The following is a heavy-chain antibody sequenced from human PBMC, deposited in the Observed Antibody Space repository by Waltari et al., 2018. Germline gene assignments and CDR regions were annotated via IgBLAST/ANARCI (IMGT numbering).Heavy chain of an antibody. CDR2: ISWDGGST. J-gene: IGHJ6*03. Sequence: EVQLVESGGVVVQPGGSLRLSCAASGFPFDDYAMHWVRQAPGKGLEWVSLISWDGGSTYYADSVKGRFTISRDNSKNSLYLQMNSLRAEDTALYYCARERVVATKWYYYMDVWGKGTTVTVSS. D-gene: IGHD5-12*01. CDR3: ARERVVATKWYYYMDV. CDR1: GFPFDDYA. V-gene: IGHV3-43D*04.